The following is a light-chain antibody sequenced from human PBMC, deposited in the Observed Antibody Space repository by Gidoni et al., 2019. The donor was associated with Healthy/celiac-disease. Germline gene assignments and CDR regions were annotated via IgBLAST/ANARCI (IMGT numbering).Light chain of an antibody. CDR2: DVS. CDR3: CSYAGSYTWV. V-gene: IGLV2-11*01. J-gene: IGLJ3*02. Sequence: QSALTQPRSVSASPGQSVTISCTGTSSDVGGYNYVSWYQQHPGKAPKVTIYDVSKRPSGVPDRFSGSKSGNTASLTISGLQAEDEADYYCCSYAGSYTWVFGGGTKLTVL. CDR1: SSDVGGYNY.